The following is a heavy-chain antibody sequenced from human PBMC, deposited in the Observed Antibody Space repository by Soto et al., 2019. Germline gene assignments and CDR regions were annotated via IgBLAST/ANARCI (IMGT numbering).Heavy chain of an antibody. J-gene: IGHJ6*02. CDR1: GFTFSSDW. V-gene: IGHV3-7*04. D-gene: IGHD3-22*01. Sequence: GGSLRLSVAASGFTFSSDWRIWVRQAPGKGLEWVANIKQDGSEKYYVDSVKGRFTISRDNAKNSLYLQMNSLRAEDTAVYYCARFYYDSSGYLPSPYYYYYGMAVWGQGTTVTVSS. CDR3: ARFYYDSSGYLPSPYYYYYGMAV. CDR2: IKQDGSEK.